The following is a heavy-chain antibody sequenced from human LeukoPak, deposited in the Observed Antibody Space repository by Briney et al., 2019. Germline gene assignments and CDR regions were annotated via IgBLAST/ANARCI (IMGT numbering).Heavy chain of an antibody. CDR2: INPNSGNT. CDR3: ARGFGLTVADY. CDR1: GYTFTGYY. D-gene: IGHD6-19*01. J-gene: IGHJ4*02. V-gene: IGHV1-8*02. Sequence: ASVKVSCKASGYTFTGYYMHWVRQAPGQGLEWMGRINPNSGNTGYAQKFQGRVTMTRNTSISTAYMELSSLRSEDTAVYYCARGFGLTVADYWGQGTLVTVSS.